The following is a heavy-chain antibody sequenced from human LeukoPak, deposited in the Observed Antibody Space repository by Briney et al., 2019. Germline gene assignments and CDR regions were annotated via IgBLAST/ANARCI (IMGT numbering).Heavy chain of an antibody. Sequence: SETLSLTCTVSGGSISSYYWSWIRQPPGKGLEWIGYIYTSGSTNYNPSLKSRVTISVDTSKNQFSLKLSSVTAADTAVYYCARNGITMVRDERPYYYYYMDVWGKGTPVTVSS. CDR3: ARNGITMVRDERPYYYYYMDV. D-gene: IGHD3-10*01. V-gene: IGHV4-4*09. J-gene: IGHJ6*03. CDR2: IYTSGST. CDR1: GGSISSYY.